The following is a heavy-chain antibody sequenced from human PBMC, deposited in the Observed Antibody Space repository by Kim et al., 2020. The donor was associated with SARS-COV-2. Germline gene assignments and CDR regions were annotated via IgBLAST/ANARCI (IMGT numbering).Heavy chain of an antibody. Sequence: GGSLRLSCVVTGFSFSDSWMHWVRQAPGKGLVWVARINSDGDGATYADSVKDRFTISRDNAKNTLYLQMTSVRADDTALYFCAGDYFQRAFFDYWGRGTL. CDR2: INSDGDGA. CDR1: GFSFSDSW. V-gene: IGHV3-74*01. CDR3: AGDYFQRAFFDY. J-gene: IGHJ4*02. D-gene: IGHD4-17*01.